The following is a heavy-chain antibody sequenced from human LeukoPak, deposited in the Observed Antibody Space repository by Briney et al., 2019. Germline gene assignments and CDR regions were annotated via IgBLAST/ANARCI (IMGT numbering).Heavy chain of an antibody. J-gene: IGHJ4*02. V-gene: IGHV4-4*07. CDR3: ARDRIAAASRGFDY. D-gene: IGHD6-13*01. CDR1: GGSISSYY. Sequence: SETLSLTCTVSGGSISSYYWSWIRQPAGKGLEWIGRIYTSGSTNYNPSLKSRVTMSVDTSKNQFSLKLSSVTAADTAVHYCARDRIAAASRGFDYWGQGTLVTVSS. CDR2: IYTSGST.